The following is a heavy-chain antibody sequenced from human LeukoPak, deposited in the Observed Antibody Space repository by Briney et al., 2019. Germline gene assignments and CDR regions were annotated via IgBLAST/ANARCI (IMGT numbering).Heavy chain of an antibody. CDR3: ARDPAWGAIDY. Sequence: GGSLRLSCAVSGFSIRSSWMSWVRQTPGKGLEWVADMNEDGSVTWYADSVKGRFTVSRDNAKNSVDLQMSSLRAEDTAVYYCARDPAWGAIDYWGQGTLVNVSS. D-gene: IGHD7-27*01. V-gene: IGHV3-7*01. CDR2: MNEDGSVT. CDR1: GFSIRSSW. J-gene: IGHJ4*02.